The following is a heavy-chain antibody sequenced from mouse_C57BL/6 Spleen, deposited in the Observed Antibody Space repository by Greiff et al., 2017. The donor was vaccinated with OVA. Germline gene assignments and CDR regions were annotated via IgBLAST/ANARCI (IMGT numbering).Heavy chain of an antibody. CDR2: ISGGGGNT. CDR1: GFTFSSYT. CDR3: ARHIANWDWYFDV. J-gene: IGHJ1*03. D-gene: IGHD4-1*01. Sequence: EVQLVESGGGLVKPGGSLKLSCAASGFTFSSYTMSWVRQTPEKRLEWVATISGGGGNTYYPDSVKGRFTISRDNAKNTLYLQMSSLRSEDTALYYCARHIANWDWYFDVWGTGTTVTVSS. V-gene: IGHV5-9*01.